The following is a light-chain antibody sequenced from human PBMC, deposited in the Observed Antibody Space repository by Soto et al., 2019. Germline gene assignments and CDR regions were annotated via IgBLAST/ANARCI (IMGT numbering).Light chain of an antibody. CDR1: SSDVGSYNL. Sequence: QSALTQPASVSGSPGQSITISCTGTSSDVGSYNLVSWYQQHPGKAPKLLIYEGSKRPSGVSNRFSGSKSGSTASLTFSGLQAEDEADYYCSSYAGDTTSDVVFGGGTKLTVL. CDR3: SSYAGDTTSDVV. CDR2: EGS. J-gene: IGLJ2*01. V-gene: IGLV2-23*01.